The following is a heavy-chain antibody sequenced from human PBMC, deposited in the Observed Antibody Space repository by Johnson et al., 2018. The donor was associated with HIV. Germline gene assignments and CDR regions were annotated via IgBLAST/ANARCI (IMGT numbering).Heavy chain of an antibody. CDR1: GFTFSTYG. CDR2: MWYDGRNK. J-gene: IGHJ3*02. D-gene: IGHD5-18*01. Sequence: QVHLVESGGGVVQPGRSLRLSCAASGFTFSTYGMHWVRQAPGKGLERVAVMWYDGRNKYYADSVKGRSTISRDNSKNTLYLQMHSLRAEDTAVYYCAREDTAVVIKRAFDIWGQGTMVTVSS. CDR3: AREDTAVVIKRAFDI. V-gene: IGHV3-33*01.